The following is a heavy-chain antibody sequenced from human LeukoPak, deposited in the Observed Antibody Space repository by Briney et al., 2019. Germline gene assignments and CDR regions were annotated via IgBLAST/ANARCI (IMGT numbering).Heavy chain of an antibody. CDR2: INPSDGST. CDR3: ASDVAREFDH. J-gene: IGHJ4*02. Sequence: GASVKVSCKASGHIFISYYVHWVRQAPGQGLEGMGAINPSDGSTNYAQKFQGRVTMTRDTSATTLYLDLSGLTFEDTAVYYCASDVAREFDHWGQGTLVTVSS. CDR1: GHIFISYY. D-gene: IGHD5-24*01. V-gene: IGHV1-46*01.